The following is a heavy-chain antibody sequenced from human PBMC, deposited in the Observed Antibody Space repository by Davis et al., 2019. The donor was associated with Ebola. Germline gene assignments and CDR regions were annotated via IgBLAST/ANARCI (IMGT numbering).Heavy chain of an antibody. CDR3: AKDLRGYYDFWSGYFGY. Sequence: GGSLRLSCAASGFTFDDYAMHWVRQAPGKGLEWVSLISGDGGSTYYADSVKGRFTISRDNSKNSLYLQMNSLRTEDTALYYCAKDLRGYYDFWSGYFGYWGQGTLVTVSS. CDR2: ISGDGGST. D-gene: IGHD3-3*01. V-gene: IGHV3-43*02. J-gene: IGHJ4*02. CDR1: GFTFDDYA.